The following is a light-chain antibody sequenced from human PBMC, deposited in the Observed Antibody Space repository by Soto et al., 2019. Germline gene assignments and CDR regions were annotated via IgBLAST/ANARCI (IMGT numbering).Light chain of an antibody. CDR3: QSYDTRLSGSV. CDR1: SSNIGAGYD. CDR2: GNS. V-gene: IGLV1-40*01. Sequence: QSVLTQPPSGSGAPGQRVTISCTGSSSNIGAGYDVHWYQQLPGTAPKLLIYGNSNRPSGVPDRFSGSKSGTSASLAITGLQAEDEADYYCQSYDTRLSGSVFGTGTKVTVL. J-gene: IGLJ1*01.